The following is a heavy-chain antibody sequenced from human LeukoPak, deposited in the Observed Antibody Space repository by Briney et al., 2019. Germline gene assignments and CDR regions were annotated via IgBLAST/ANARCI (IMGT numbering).Heavy chain of an antibody. D-gene: IGHD4-17*01. V-gene: IGHV4-34*01. J-gene: IGHJ4*02. CDR2: INHSGST. CDR1: GGSFSGYY. CDR3: ASQFYGDYDDY. Sequence: PSETLSLTCAVYGGSFSGYYWSWIRQPPGKGLEWIGEINHSGSTNYNPSLKSRVTISVDKSKNQFSLKLSSVTAADTAVYYCASQFYGDYDDYWGQGTLVTVSS.